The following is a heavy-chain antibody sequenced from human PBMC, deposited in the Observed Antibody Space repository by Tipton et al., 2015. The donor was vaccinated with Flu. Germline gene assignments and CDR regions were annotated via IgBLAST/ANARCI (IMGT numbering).Heavy chain of an antibody. CDR3: ARPLIQHVDDGLDI. V-gene: IGHV5-51*03. D-gene: IGHD3-16*01. CDR1: GYTFSDYW. Sequence: QLVQSGPEVKKPGESLKISCKASGYTFSDYWIGWVRQKPGRGLEWMGFIYPDDSDTRYSPSIQGQVTISADKSISTAYLQWSSLKASDTAIYYCARPLIQHVDDGLDIWGQGTMVTVSS. CDR2: IYPDDSDT. J-gene: IGHJ3*02.